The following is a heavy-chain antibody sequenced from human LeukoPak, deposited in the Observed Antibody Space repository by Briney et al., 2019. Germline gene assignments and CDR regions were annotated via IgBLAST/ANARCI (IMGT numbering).Heavy chain of an antibody. V-gene: IGHV4-59*01. CDR1: GGSISRYC. CDR2: IHYSGST. D-gene: IGHD4-17*01. Sequence: SETLSLTCTVSGGSISRYCWSWIRQPPGKGLEWIGYIHYSGSTIYNPSLKSRVTVSIDTPKKQFSLRLSSVTAADTAVYYCARDDGDSLDYWGQGTLVTVSS. CDR3: ARDDGDSLDY. J-gene: IGHJ4*02.